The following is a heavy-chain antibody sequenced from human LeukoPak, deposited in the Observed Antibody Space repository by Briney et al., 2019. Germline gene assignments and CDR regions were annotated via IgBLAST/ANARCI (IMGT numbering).Heavy chain of an antibody. CDR2: INHSGST. CDR1: GGSFSGYY. Sequence: SETPSLTCAVYGGSFSGYYWSWIRQPPGKGLEWIGEINHSGSTNYNPSLKSRVTISVDTSKNQFSLKLSSVTAADTAVYYCARRITMIVVVITPDWFDPWGQGTLVTVSS. D-gene: IGHD3-22*01. V-gene: IGHV4-34*01. CDR3: ARRITMIVVVITPDWFDP. J-gene: IGHJ5*02.